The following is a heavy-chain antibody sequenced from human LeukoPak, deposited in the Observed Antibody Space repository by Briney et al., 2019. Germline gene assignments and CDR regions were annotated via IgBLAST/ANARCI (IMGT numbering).Heavy chain of an antibody. CDR3: AKGWSSPDY. J-gene: IGHJ4*02. CDR1: GFIFTSYA. D-gene: IGHD1-26*01. CDR2: ISDGAYST. V-gene: IGHV3-23*01. Sequence: GGSLRLSCAASGFIFTSYAMSWVRQAPGRGLEWVSSISDGAYSTYYADSVKGRFTISRDNSKNTLSLQMNSLRTEDTALYYCAKGWSSPDYWGQGTQVTVSS.